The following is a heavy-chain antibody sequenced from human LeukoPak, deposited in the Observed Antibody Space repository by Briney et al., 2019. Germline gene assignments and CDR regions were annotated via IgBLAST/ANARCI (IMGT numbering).Heavy chain of an antibody. D-gene: IGHD3-10*01. CDR1: GYTFTSYY. J-gene: IGHJ6*03. CDR2: INPSGGST. Sequence: ASVKVSCKASGYTFTSYYMHWVRQAPGQGLEWMGLINPSGGSTNYAQKFQGRVTMTRNTSTSTVYMELSNLRSEDTAVYYCARGPSITMVRGGQWYYYMDVWGKGTTVTISS. CDR3: ARGPSITMVRGGQWYYYMDV. V-gene: IGHV1-46*01.